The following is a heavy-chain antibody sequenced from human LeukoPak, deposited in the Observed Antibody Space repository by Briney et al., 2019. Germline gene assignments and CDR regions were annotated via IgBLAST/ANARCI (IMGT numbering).Heavy chain of an antibody. J-gene: IGHJ4*02. CDR1: GYSISGGYY. V-gene: IGHV4-38-2*02. D-gene: IGHD6-13*01. CDR2: IYYSGST. CDR3: ARDGEGTISSYSSYLDY. Sequence: SETLSLTCTVSGYSISGGYYWGWIRQPPGKGLEWIGSIYYSGSTYYNPSLKSRVTISVDTSKNQFSLKLSSVTAADTAVYYCARDGEGTISSYSSYLDYWGQGTLVTVSS.